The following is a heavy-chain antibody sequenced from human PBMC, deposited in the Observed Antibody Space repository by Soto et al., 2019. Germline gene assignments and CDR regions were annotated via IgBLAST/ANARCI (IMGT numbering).Heavy chain of an antibody. D-gene: IGHD6-19*01. J-gene: IGHJ6*02. CDR2: IRGKANSYTT. V-gene: IGHV3-72*01. Sequence: EVQLVESGGGLVQPGGSLRLSCAASGLIFSDYHMDWVRQAPGKGLEWVGRIRGKANSYTTEYAASVKGRFTISRDDSKNSLYLQMNSLKREDTAVYYCAMLGGWSGGSSGMDVWGQGTTVTVSS. CDR1: GLIFSDYH. CDR3: AMLGGWSGGSSGMDV.